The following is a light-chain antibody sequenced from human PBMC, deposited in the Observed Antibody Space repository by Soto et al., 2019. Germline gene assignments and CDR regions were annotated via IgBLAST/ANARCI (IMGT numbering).Light chain of an antibody. Sequence: EVVMTQSPATLSVSPGEGVTLSCRASQSISSDLAWYQHKAGQAPRLLIYGASNRATGIPDRFSGSGSGTEFTLTISRLQSEDFAVYYCQKYNNWPPITVGQGIRLEI. CDR2: GAS. CDR1: QSISSD. V-gene: IGKV3D-15*01. CDR3: QKYNNWPPIT. J-gene: IGKJ5*01.